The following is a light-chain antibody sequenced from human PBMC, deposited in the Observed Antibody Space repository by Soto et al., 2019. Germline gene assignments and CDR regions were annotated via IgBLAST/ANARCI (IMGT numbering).Light chain of an antibody. J-gene: IGKJ1*01. Sequence: EIVLTQSPGTLSLSPGERASLSCRASQSMSTSFIAWYQQKPGQSPRVLVYGTSRRATGIQERFSGTGSGTDFTLTISSLEPEDFAVYYCQQYGDSSRTFGQGTKVDI. CDR3: QQYGDSSRT. CDR1: QSMSTSF. CDR2: GTS. V-gene: IGKV3-20*01.